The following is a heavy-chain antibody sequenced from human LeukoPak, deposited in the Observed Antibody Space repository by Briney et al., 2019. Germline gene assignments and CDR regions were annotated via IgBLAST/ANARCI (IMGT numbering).Heavy chain of an antibody. CDR1: GGSFSNYY. CDR3: ARRWNYGRNYYIDV. V-gene: IGHV4-34*01. D-gene: IGHD1-7*01. J-gene: IGHJ6*03. CDR2: INDSGRI. Sequence: PSETLSLTCAVYGGSFSNYYWSWIRLPPGKGLEWIGEINDSGRINYNPSLMSRVTVSVDTSKNQFSLRLTSVTATDTAVYYCARRWNYGRNYYIDVWGNGATVSVSS.